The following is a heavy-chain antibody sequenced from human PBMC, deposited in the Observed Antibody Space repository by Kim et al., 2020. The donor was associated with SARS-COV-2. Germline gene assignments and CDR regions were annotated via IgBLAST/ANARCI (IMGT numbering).Heavy chain of an antibody. J-gene: IGHJ6*02. CDR1: GFTFGDYA. D-gene: IGHD1-26*01. CDR2: IRSKAYGGTT. Sequence: GGSLRLSCTASGFTFGDYAMSWVRQAPGKGLEWVGFIRSKAYGGTTEYAASVKGRFTISRDDSKSIAYLQMNSQKTEDTAVYYCTRAKQPIVGATWSTYYYGMDVWGQGTTVTVSS. V-gene: IGHV3-49*04. CDR3: TRAKQPIVGATWSTYYYGMDV.